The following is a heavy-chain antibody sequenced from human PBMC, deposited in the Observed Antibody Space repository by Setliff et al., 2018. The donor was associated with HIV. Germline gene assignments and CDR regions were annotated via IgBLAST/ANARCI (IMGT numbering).Heavy chain of an antibody. J-gene: IGHJ4*02. D-gene: IGHD3-22*01. Sequence: SVKVSCKASGGTFSSYSISWVRQAPGQGLEWMGRILPIFGTRDYAQKFQGRVTITADKSTSTAYMELRSLRSEDTAVYYCARDGYYYDGSAYSTFDYWGQGTLVTVSS. CDR2: ILPIFGTR. CDR1: GGTFSSYS. CDR3: ARDGYYYDGSAYSTFDY. V-gene: IGHV1-69*06.